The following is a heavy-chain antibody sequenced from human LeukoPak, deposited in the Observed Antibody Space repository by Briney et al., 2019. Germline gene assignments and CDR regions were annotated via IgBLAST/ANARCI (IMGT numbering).Heavy chain of an antibody. D-gene: IGHD2-2*01. CDR1: GYTFTSYY. V-gene: IGHV1-46*01. CDR3: ARDRGVPAAMIGEEYNWFDP. J-gene: IGHJ5*02. Sequence: ASVKVSCKASGYTFTSYYMHWVRQAPGQGLEWMGIINPSGGSTSYAQKFQGRVTMTRDMSTSTVYMELSSLRSEDTAVYYCARDRGVPAAMIGEEYNWFDPWGQGTLVTVSS. CDR2: INPSGGST.